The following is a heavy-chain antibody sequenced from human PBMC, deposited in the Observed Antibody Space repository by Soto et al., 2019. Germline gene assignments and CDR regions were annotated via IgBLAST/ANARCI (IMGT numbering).Heavy chain of an antibody. D-gene: IGHD2-21*02. J-gene: IGHJ5*02. CDR1: GGSISSSSYY. CDR2: IYYSGST. CDR3: ARHVDVVVTEPPFDP. Sequence: SETLSLTCTVSGGSISSSSYYWGWIRQPPGKGLEWIGSIYYSGSTYYNPSLKSRVTISVDTSKNQFSLKLSSVTAADTAVYYCARHVDVVVTEPPFDPWGQGTLVTV. V-gene: IGHV4-39*01.